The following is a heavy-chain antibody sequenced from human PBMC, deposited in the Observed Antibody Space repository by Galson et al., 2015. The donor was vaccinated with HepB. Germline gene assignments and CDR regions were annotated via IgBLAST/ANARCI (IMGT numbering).Heavy chain of an antibody. J-gene: IGHJ5*02. CDR3: ASTDYYDSSGFPWWFDP. Sequence: PALVKPTQTLTLTCTFSGFSLSTSGVGVGWIRQPPGKALEWLALIYWDDDKRYSPSLKSRLTITKDTSKNQVVLTMTNMDPVDTATYYCASTDYYDSSGFPWWFDPWGQGTLVTVSS. CDR2: IYWDDDK. V-gene: IGHV2-5*02. D-gene: IGHD3-22*01. CDR1: GFSLSTSGVG.